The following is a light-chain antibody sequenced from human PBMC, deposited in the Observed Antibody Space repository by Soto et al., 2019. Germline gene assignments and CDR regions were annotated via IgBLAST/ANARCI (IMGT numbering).Light chain of an antibody. V-gene: IGLV2-23*01. CDR2: EDY. CDR3: CSYAGSSTWV. J-gene: IGLJ3*02. Sequence: QSALTQPASVSGSPGQSITISCTGTSSDVQNYNLVSWYQDHPGKAPKLLIFEDYKRPSGVSTRFSASKSGKTASLTISGLQAEDEADYYCCSYAGSSTWVFGGGTKLTVL. CDR1: SSDVQNYNL.